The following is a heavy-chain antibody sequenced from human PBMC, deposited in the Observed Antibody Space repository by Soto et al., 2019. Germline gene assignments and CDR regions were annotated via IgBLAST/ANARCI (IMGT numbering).Heavy chain of an antibody. V-gene: IGHV3-66*01. CDR3: AGDSWSQY. D-gene: IGHD2-15*01. Sequence: EVQLVESGGGLVQPGGSLRLSCAASGFSVSSNYMNWVRQAPGKGLEWVSIIRNGGDTYYADSVKDRFTVSRDHSKNTVFLQMNSLRGGDTAGYFCAGDSWSQYWGQGNLVTVSS. CDR2: IRNGGDT. J-gene: IGHJ1*01. CDR1: GFSVSSNY.